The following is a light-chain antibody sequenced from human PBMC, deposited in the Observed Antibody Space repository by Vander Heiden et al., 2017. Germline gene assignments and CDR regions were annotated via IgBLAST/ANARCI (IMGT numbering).Light chain of an antibody. CDR2: GKN. CDR3: NSRDSSGNRV. CDR1: SLSSYY. J-gene: IGLJ2*01. V-gene: IGLV3-19*01. Sequence: SSELTQDPAVSVALGPTVRITCQGDSLSSYYASWYQQKPGQAPVLVIYGKNNRPAGIPDRFSGSRAGNTASLTITGAQAEDEADYYCNSRDSSGNRVFGGGTKLTVL.